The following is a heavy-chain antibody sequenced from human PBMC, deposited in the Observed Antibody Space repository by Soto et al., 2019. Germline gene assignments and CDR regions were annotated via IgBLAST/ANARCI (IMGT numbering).Heavy chain of an antibody. V-gene: IGHV4-39*01. CDR1: GGSISSSSYY. J-gene: IGHJ4*02. CDR2: IYYSGST. D-gene: IGHD5-18*01. CDR3: ASVDTAMVFDY. Sequence: SETLSLTCTVSGGSISSSSYYWGWIRQPPGKGLEWIGSIYYSGSTYYNPSLKSRVTISVDTSKNQFSLKLSSVTAADTAVYYCASVDTAMVFDYWGQGTLVTVSS.